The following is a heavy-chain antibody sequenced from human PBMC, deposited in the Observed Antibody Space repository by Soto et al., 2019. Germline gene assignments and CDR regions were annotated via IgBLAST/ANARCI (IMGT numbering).Heavy chain of an antibody. CDR3: AGVDVHTAMGVDY. CDR2: IYYRGDT. V-gene: IGHV4-39*01. CDR1: GGSISSAGYY. D-gene: IGHD5-18*01. Sequence: SETLSLTCSVSGGSISSAGYYWGWIRQSPGKGLEWIGSIYYRGDTYYNPSLESRVTISVDTSKKQFSLQLNSVTAADTAVYYWAGVDVHTAMGVDYWGKGALVTVSS. J-gene: IGHJ4*02.